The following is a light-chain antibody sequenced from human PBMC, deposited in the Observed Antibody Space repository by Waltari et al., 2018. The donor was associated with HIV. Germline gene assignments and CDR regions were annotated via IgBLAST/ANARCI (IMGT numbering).Light chain of an antibody. Sequence: EIVMTQSPDTLSVSPGERATLSCRASQSVTTNLAWYQQKPGQAPRLLFYGSSTRATGLPDRFSGSGSGTEFTLTISSLQSEDSAVYYCQQYNHWPWTFDQGTTVEIK. V-gene: IGKV3-15*01. CDR1: QSVTTN. CDR3: QQYNHWPWT. J-gene: IGKJ1*01. CDR2: GSS.